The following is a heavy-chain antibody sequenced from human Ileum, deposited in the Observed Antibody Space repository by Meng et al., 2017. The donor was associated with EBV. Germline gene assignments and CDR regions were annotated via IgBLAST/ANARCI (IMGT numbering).Heavy chain of an antibody. V-gene: IGHV1-18*01. J-gene: IGHJ4*02. CDR3: ASGTPGRSYCDY. CDR1: GYTFGSYG. D-gene: IGHD2-15*01. CDR2: FVNYVDT. Sequence: QVHLLQSGPEVKKRXXSVRLSCKASGYTFGSYGICWVRQAPGQGLEWMGWFVNYVDTYPAPKFQGRVTMTTDTHTNTAFMELRSLTSDDTAVYYCASGTPGRSYCDYWGQGTLVTVSS.